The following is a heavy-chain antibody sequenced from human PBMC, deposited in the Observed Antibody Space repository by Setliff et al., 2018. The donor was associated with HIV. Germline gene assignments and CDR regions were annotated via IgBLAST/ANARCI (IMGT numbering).Heavy chain of an antibody. Sequence: ASETLSLTCTVYGASISNSNSYWGWIRQPPGKRLEWLGSIYSSGSPSYNPSLSSRLTISVDTSKNHVSLRLSSVTAADTAVYYCAKGVRGYNKGGLDHWGQGTLVTVS. D-gene: IGHD5-18*01. CDR2: IYSSGSP. CDR1: GASISNSNSY. J-gene: IGHJ4*02. V-gene: IGHV4-39*02. CDR3: AKGVRGYNKGGLDH.